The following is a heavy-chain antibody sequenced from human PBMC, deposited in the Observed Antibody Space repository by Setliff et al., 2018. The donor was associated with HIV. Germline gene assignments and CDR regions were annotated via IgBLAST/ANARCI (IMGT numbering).Heavy chain of an antibody. V-gene: IGHV1-2*02. J-gene: IGHJ1*01. CDR1: GYTFTGYY. Sequence: ASVKVSCKASGYTFTGYYMHWLRQAPGQGLEWMGWINPNGGGTNFAQKFQGRVTMTRETSISTAYMELSRLRSDDTAVYYRARGANNPHWYYDTWSGPSSGYFQHWGQGTQVTVSS. D-gene: IGHD3-3*01. CDR3: ARGANNPHWYYDTWSGPSSGYFQH. CDR2: INPNGGGT.